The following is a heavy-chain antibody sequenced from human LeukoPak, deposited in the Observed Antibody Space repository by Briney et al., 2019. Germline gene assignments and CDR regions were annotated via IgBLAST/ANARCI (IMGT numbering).Heavy chain of an antibody. J-gene: IGHJ4*02. D-gene: IGHD4-23*01. V-gene: IGHV1-2*06. Sequence: ASVEVSCKASGYTFTGYYMHWVRQAPGQGLEWMGRINPNSGDTNYAQKFQGRVTMTRDTSISTAYMELSRLRSDDTAVYYCASFAGYGGNSLDFWGQGTLVTVSS. CDR2: INPNSGDT. CDR1: GYTFTGYY. CDR3: ASFAGYGGNSLDF.